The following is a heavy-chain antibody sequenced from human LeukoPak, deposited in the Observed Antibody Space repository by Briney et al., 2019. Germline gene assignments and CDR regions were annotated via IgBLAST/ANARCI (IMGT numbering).Heavy chain of an antibody. CDR2: IYYSGST. Sequence: PSETLCLTCTASGDSISSDYWSWIRQPPGKGLEWIGYIYYSGSTNYNPSLKSRVTISLDTSRNQFSLKLSSVTAADTAVYFCARRGGNYYGWFDPWGQGTLVTVSS. CDR1: GDSISSDY. J-gene: IGHJ5*02. D-gene: IGHD1-26*01. V-gene: IGHV4-59*08. CDR3: ARRGGNYYGWFDP.